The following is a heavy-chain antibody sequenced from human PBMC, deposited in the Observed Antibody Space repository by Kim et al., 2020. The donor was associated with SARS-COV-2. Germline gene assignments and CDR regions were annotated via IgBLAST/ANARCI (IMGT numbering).Heavy chain of an antibody. CDR1: GGSISSSSYY. Sequence: SETLSLTCTVSGGSISSSSYYWGWIRQPPGKGLEWIGSIYYSGSTYYNPSLKSRVTISVDTSKNQFSLKLSSVTAADTAVYYCARQGVIDYGGGVDYFDYWGQGTLVTVSS. CDR2: IYYSGST. V-gene: IGHV4-39*01. CDR3: ARQGVIDYGGGVDYFDY. D-gene: IGHD4-17*01. J-gene: IGHJ4*02.